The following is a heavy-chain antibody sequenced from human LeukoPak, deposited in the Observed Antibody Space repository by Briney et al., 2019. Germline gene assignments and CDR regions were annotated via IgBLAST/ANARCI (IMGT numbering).Heavy chain of an antibody. CDR2: INSDGSST. Sequence: GGSLRLSCAASGFTFSSYWMHWVRQAPGKGLVWVSRINSDGSSTSYADSVKGRFTISRDNAKNTLYLQMNSLRAEDTAVYYCARTLYSSSWYILDFDYWGQGTLVTVSS. CDR1: GFTFSSYW. J-gene: IGHJ4*02. CDR3: ARTLYSSSWYILDFDY. D-gene: IGHD6-13*01. V-gene: IGHV3-74*01.